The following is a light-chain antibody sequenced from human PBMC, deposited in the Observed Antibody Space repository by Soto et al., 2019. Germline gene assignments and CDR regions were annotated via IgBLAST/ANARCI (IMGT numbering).Light chain of an antibody. V-gene: IGKV3-20*01. CDR2: GAS. Sequence: EIVLTQSPGTLSLSPGERATLSCRASQSVSNNYLAWYQQKPGQAPRLLFYGASTRATGIPDRFSASGSGTDFTLTINRLEPEDLAVYFCQQYSQSPRTFGQGTKVEIK. CDR3: QQYSQSPRT. CDR1: QSVSNNY. J-gene: IGKJ1*01.